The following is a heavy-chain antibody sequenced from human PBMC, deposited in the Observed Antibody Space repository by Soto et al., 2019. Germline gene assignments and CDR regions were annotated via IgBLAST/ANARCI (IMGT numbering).Heavy chain of an antibody. CDR2: ISGYNGGT. V-gene: IGHV1-18*04. Sequence: ASVKVSCKTSGYTFASYGISWVRQAPGQGLEWMGWISGYNGGTDYAQEVQARLTMSTDTSTSTAYMDLRSLRFDDTAVYYCARDRRGQRTGLYYDMGVWGQGTTVTVSS. CDR1: GYTFASYG. D-gene: IGHD3-10*01. CDR3: ARDRRGQRTGLYYDMGV. J-gene: IGHJ6*02.